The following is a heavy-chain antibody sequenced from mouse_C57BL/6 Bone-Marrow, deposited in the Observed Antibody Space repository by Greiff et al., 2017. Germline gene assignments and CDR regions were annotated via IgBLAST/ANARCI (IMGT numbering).Heavy chain of an antibody. CDR3: VVTTLVRKNYFDY. J-gene: IGHJ2*01. CDR2: IDPSDSYT. Sequence: QVQLQQPGAELVMPGASVKLSCKASGYTFTSYWMHWVKQRPGQGLEWIGEIDPSDSYTNYNQKFQGKSTLTVDKSSSTAYMQLSSLTSEDSAVYYCVVTTLVRKNYFDYWGQGTTLTVSS. D-gene: IGHD1-1*01. CDR1: GYTFTSYW. V-gene: IGHV1-69*01.